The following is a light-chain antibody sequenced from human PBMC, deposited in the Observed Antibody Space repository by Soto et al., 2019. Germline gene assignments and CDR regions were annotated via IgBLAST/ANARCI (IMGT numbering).Light chain of an antibody. CDR3: QQYYSYSP. V-gene: IGKV1-5*03. Sequence: DIQMTQSPSTLSASVGDRVTITCRASQSINNLLAWYQQKPGKAPKLLIYKASSLESGVPSRFSGNGSGTEFTLTISSLQPDDFATYYCQQYYSYSPFGGGTKVGIK. CDR2: KAS. CDR1: QSINNL. J-gene: IGKJ4*02.